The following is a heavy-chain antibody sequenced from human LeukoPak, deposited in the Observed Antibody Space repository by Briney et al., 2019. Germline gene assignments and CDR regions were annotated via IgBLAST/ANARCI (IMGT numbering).Heavy chain of an antibody. V-gene: IGHV3-21*01. CDR2: ISSSSSYI. CDR3: ARPGTSYSSSSDY. CDR1: GFTFSSYS. D-gene: IGHD6-13*01. J-gene: IGHJ4*02. Sequence: GGSLRLSCAASGFTFSSYSMNWVRQAPGKGLEWVSSISSSSSYIYYADSVKGRFTISRDNAKNSLYLQMNSLRAEDTAVYYCARPGTSYSSSSDYWGQGTLVTVSS.